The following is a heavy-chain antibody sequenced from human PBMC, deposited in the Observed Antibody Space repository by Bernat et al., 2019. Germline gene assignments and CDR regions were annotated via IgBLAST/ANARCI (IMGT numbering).Heavy chain of an antibody. D-gene: IGHD4-17*01. V-gene: IGHV4-34*01. CDR3: ARGYGDYASQYFDL. Sequence: QVQLQESGPGLVKPSETLSLTCAVYSGPFSGYYWSWVRQPPGKGLEWIGEINHGGSTTYIPSLKSRVTISVDTSKNQFSLKLTSVTAADTAVYYCARGYGDYASQYFDLWGRGTLVTVSS. CDR1: SGPFSGYY. J-gene: IGHJ2*01. CDR2: INHGGST.